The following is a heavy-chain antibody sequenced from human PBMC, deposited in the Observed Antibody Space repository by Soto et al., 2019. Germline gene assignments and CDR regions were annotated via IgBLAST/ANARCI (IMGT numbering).Heavy chain of an antibody. D-gene: IGHD4-17*01. CDR3: ARDGDYGPSPAVDY. CDR1: GFTFSSYS. CDR2: ISSSSSYI. Sequence: EVQLVESGGGLVKPGGSLRLSCAASGFTFSSYSMNWVRQAPGKGLEWVSSISSSSSYIYYADSVKGRFTISRDNAKNSLYLQMNSLRAEDTAVYYCARDGDYGPSPAVDYWGQGTLVTVSS. J-gene: IGHJ4*02. V-gene: IGHV3-21*01.